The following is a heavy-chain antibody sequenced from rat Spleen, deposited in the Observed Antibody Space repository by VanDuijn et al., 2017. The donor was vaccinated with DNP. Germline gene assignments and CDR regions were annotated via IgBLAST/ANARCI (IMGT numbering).Heavy chain of an antibody. CDR2: ISSGGST. D-gene: IGHD1-12*02. CDR3: ARSQGYYYDGSYYPFAY. Sequence: QVQLKESGPGLVRPSQTLSLTCTVSGFSLTNYGVSWVRQPPGKGLEWIAAISSGGSTYYNSVLKSRLSISRDTSKSQVFLKMDSVQTEDTAMYFCARSQGYYYDGSYYPFAYWGQGILVTVSS. J-gene: IGHJ3*01. V-gene: IGHV2S12*01. CDR1: GFSLTNYG.